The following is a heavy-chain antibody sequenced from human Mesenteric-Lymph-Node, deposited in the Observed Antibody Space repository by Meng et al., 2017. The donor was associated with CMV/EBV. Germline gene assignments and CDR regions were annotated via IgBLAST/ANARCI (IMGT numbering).Heavy chain of an antibody. CDR2: INQDESEK. CDR3: ASYSGSNGGDAFDI. D-gene: IGHD1-26*01. V-gene: IGHV3-7*01. J-gene: IGHJ3*02. CDR1: GFTFSTFW. Sequence: GESLKISCAASGFTFSTFWMTWVRQAPGKGLEWVANINQDESEKYYVDSVKGRFTISRDNAENSLHLQMNSLRAEDTAVYYCASYSGSNGGDAFDIWGQGTMVTVSS.